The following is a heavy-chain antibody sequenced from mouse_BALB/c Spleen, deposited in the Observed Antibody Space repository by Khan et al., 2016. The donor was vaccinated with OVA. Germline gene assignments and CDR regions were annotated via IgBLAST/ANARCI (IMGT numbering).Heavy chain of an antibody. CDR2: INTYTGEP. Sequence: QIQLVQSGPELKKPGETVKISCKASAYTFTNYGMNWVKQAPGKGLKWMGWINTYTGEPTYTDDFKGRFAFSLETSASTAYLQINNLKNEDMATYFCARGASYWNCDVWGAGTTVTVSS. J-gene: IGHJ1*01. CDR3: ARGASYWNCDV. CDR1: AYTFTNYG. V-gene: IGHV9-1*02.